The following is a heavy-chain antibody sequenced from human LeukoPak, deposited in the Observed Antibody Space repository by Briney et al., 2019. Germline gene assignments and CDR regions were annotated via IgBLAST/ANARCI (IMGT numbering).Heavy chain of an antibody. V-gene: IGHV3-23*01. D-gene: IGHD1-26*01. CDR2: ISGSGGST. Sequence: GGSLRLSCAASGFTFSSYAMSWVRQAPGKGLEWVSAISGSGGSTYYADSVKGRFTISRDNPKNTLYLQMNSLRAEDTAVYYCAKDPGSIVGATSAYWGQGTLVTVSS. CDR1: GFTFSSYA. CDR3: AKDPGSIVGATSAY. J-gene: IGHJ4*02.